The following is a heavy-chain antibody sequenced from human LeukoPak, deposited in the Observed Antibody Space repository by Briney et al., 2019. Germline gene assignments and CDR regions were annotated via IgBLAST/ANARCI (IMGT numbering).Heavy chain of an antibody. CDR2: IYYSGST. D-gene: IGHD4-17*01. Sequence: SETLSLTCAVSGGSISSYYWSWIRQPPGKGLEWIGYIYYSGSTNYNPSLKSRVTISVDTSKNQFSLKLSSVTAADTAVYYCARFMTTVSYGLDYWGQGTLVTVSS. V-gene: IGHV4-59*01. CDR1: GGSISSYY. J-gene: IGHJ4*02. CDR3: ARFMTTVSYGLDY.